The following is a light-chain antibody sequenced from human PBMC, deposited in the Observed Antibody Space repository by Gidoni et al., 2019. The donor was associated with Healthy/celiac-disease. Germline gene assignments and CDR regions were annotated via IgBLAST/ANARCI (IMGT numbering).Light chain of an antibody. CDR3: QQYGSSPWT. CDR1: QSVSSSY. CDR2: GAS. V-gene: IGKV3-20*01. J-gene: IGKJ1*01. Sequence: ELVLTQSPGTLSLSPGERATLSCRASQSVSSSYLAWYQQKPGQAPRLLIYGASSRATGIPDRFSGSGSGTDFTLTISRLEPEDVAVYYCQQYGSSPWTFXXXTKVEIK.